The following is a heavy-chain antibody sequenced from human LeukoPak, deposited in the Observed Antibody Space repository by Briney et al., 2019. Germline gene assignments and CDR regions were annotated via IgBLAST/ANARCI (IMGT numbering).Heavy chain of an antibody. V-gene: IGHV6-1*01. CDR3: AREAGSRNKSPNYFDY. J-gene: IGHJ4*02. CDR1: GDSVSSNSAA. CDR2: TYYRSKWYN. D-gene: IGHD6-19*01. Sequence: SQTLSLTCAISGDSVSSNSAAWNWIRQSPSRGLEWLGRTYYRSKWYNDYAVSVKSRITINPDTSKNQFSLQPNSVTPEDTAVYYCAREAGSRNKSPNYFDYWGQGTLVTVSS.